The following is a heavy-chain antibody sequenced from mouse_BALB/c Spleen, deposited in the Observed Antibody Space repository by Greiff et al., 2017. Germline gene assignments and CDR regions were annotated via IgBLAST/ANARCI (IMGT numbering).Heavy chain of an antibody. J-gene: IGHJ4*01. CDR3: ARPITTVPHYYAMDY. D-gene: IGHD1-1*01. V-gene: IGHV14-3*02. CDR1: GFYFNDSY. Sequence: EVQLHQSGAELVTPGASVKLSCTASGFYFNDSYMHWVKQRPEQGLVWIGRIDPSNGYTKYDPKFQGKATITADTSSNTAYLQLSSLTSEDTAVYYCARPITTVPHYYAMDYWGQGTAVTVSA. CDR2: IDPSNGYT.